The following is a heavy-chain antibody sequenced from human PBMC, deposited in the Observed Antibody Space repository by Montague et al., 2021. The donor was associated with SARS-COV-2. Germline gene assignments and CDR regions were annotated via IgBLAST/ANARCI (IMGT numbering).Heavy chain of an antibody. CDR2: IHYSGIT. D-gene: IGHD3-22*01. CDR3: ARITEVVPFDF. J-gene: IGHJ4*02. V-gene: IGHV4-59*01. Sequence: SETLSLTCTVSGASITDFYWSWIRQPPGKGLELIGYIHYSGITNYNPSLRSRVTLSIDMPKSRFSLNLRSVTAADTAIHFCARITEVVPFDFWGQGTLVSVSS. CDR1: GASITDFY.